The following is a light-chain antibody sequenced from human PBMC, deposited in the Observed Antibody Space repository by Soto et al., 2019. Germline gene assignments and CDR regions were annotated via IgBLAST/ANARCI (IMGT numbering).Light chain of an antibody. CDR2: RTS. V-gene: IGKV3-15*01. Sequence: EIVMTQSPATLSVSPGERATLSCRAGEGISSNLAWYQQKPGQAPRLLMFRTSSRATGIPARFSGSGSGTEFTLTISSLQSEDFAVYYCQQYNNWPPITFGQGTRLEIK. CDR3: QQYNNWPPIT. J-gene: IGKJ5*01. CDR1: EGISSN.